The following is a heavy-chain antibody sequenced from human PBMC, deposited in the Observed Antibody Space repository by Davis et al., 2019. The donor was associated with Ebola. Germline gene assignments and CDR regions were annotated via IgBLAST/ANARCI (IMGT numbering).Heavy chain of an antibody. CDR3: AREVGYCSGGSCYSFGYYYYGMDV. Sequence: GESLKISCAASGFTFSSYSMNWVRQAPGKGLEWVSSISSSSSYIYYADSVKGRFTISRDNAKNSLYLQMNSLRAEDTAVYYCAREVGYCSGGSCYSFGYYYYGMDVWGQGTTVTVSS. V-gene: IGHV3-21*01. CDR2: ISSSSSYI. J-gene: IGHJ6*02. CDR1: GFTFSSYS. D-gene: IGHD2-15*01.